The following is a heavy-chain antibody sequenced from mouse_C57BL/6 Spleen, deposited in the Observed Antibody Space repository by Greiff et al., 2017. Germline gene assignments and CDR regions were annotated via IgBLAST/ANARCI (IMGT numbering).Heavy chain of an antibody. CDR2: IRLKSDNYAK. J-gene: IGHJ3*01. V-gene: IGHV6-3*01. CDR3: TGQSVFAY. Sequence: EVKLVESGGGLVQPGGSMKLSCVASGFTFSNYWMNWVRQSPEKGLEWVAQIRLKSDNYAKHYAVSVKGRFTISRDEARSSVYLQMNNLRAEDTGIYYCTGQSVFAYWGQGTLVTVSA. CDR1: GFTFSNYW.